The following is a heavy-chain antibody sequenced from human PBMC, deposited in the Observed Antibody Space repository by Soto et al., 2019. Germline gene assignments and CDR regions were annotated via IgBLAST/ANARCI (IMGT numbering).Heavy chain of an antibody. CDR3: ARKGRTTKLPAYYYGLDV. D-gene: IGHD1-1*01. J-gene: IGHJ6*02. CDR1: GYSINSGYF. V-gene: IGHV4-38-2*01. CDR2: IYHSGAS. Sequence: SETLSLTCAVSGYSINSGYFWGWIRQPPGKGLEWIVSIYHSGASYYNPSLKIRATISLDTSKNQFSLKLISVTAADTVIYYCARKGRTTKLPAYYYGLDVCGQGTTDIVS.